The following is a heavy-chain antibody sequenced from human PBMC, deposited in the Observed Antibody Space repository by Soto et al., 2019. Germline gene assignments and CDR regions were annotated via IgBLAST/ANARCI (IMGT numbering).Heavy chain of an antibody. CDR3: ASSVFMVAPNHATFDY. Sequence: VQLLESGGSLVQPGVSLTLSCAASGFPFSSYAMSWDRQTPEKTLEWVAGISGGGNDRDYADVVHGRFTFSRDNSRNIFQLQLHSPRAAATAMYFCASSVFMVAPNHATFDYCVKGTLVTVAS. V-gene: IGHV3-23*01. D-gene: IGHD2-15*01. CDR2: ISGGGNDR. J-gene: IGHJ4*02. CDR1: GFPFSSYA.